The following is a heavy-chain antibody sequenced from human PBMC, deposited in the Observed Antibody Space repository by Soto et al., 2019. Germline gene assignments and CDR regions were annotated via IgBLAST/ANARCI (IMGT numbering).Heavy chain of an antibody. CDR1: GFTFSAYY. CDR3: ARSLLDEYSSSWRSAYYGMDV. D-gene: IGHD6-13*01. CDR2: INPNSGGT. J-gene: IGHJ6*02. V-gene: IGHV1-2*02. Sequence: QVQLVQSGTEVKKPGASVKVSCKASGFTFSAYYIYWVRQAPGQGLDWIGWINPNSGGTNNAQKFQGRVTMTRDTSTSTVYMELSALIPDDTAVYYCARSLLDEYSSSWRSAYYGMDVWGQGTTVTVSS.